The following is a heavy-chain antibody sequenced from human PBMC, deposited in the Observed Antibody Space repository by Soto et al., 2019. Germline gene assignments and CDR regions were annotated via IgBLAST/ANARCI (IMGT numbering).Heavy chain of an antibody. J-gene: IGHJ6*03. CDR3: ASGYDFWSGGAYMDV. D-gene: IGHD3-3*01. CDR1: GYTFTSYA. Sequence: QVQLVQSGAEVKKPGASVKVSCKASGYTFTSYAMPWVRQAPGQRLEWMGWINAGNGNTKYSQKFQGRVTITRDTSASTAYMELSSLRSEDTAVYYCASGYDFWSGGAYMDVWGKGTTVTVSS. V-gene: IGHV1-3*01. CDR2: INAGNGNT.